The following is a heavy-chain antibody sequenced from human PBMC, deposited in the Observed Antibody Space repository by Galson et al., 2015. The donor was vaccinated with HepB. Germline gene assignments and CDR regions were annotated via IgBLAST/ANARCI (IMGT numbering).Heavy chain of an antibody. CDR1: KFTFSNNA. CDR2: NSGSSGST. Sequence: LRLPCAASKFTFSNNAKCSGSQPPGTVLEGVSTNSGSSGSTYFADSAKGRFAISRDNSQNPLSLQMNTVRAEDTSNYYCAKSRMVATVDAFDVWGQGTMVTVSS. J-gene: IGHJ3*01. CDR3: AKSRMVATVDAFDV. D-gene: IGHD2-15*01. V-gene: IGHV3-23*01.